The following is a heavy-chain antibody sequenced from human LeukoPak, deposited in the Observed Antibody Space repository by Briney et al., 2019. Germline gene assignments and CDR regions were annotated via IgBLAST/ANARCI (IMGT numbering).Heavy chain of an antibody. D-gene: IGHD6-19*01. CDR3: AREPTAVAALDY. J-gene: IGHJ4*02. Sequence: KPGGSPRPSCAASGFTFSSYSMNWVRQAPGKGLEWVSSITSSSSYIYYADSVKGRFTISRDNAKNSLYLQMNSLRAEDTAVYYCAREPTAVAALDYWGQGTLVTVSS. CDR1: GFTFSSYS. V-gene: IGHV3-21*01. CDR2: ITSSSSYI.